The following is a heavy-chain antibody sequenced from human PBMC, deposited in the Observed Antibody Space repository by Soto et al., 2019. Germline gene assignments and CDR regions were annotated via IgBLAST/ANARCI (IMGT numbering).Heavy chain of an antibody. V-gene: IGHV4-59*01. D-gene: IGHD2-15*01. CDR3: ARGREYGGNAAY. CDR1: GGSISSYY. J-gene: IGHJ4*02. Sequence: SETLSLTCTVSGGSISSYYWSWIRQPPGKGLEWIGYIYYSGSTNYNPSLKSRVTISVDTSKNQFSLKLSSVTAADTAVYYCARGREYGGNAAYWGQGTLVTVYS. CDR2: IYYSGST.